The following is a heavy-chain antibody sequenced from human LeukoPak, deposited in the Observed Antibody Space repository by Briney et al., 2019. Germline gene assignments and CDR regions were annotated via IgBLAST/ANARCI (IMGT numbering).Heavy chain of an antibody. Sequence: ASVKVSCKASGYTFTSFDINWLRQAPGQGLEWMGWINPNSGNTGYGQKFQGRVTMTRDTPISTVYMELSSLGSEDTAMYYCARGVGVVGDYWGQGTLVTVSS. CDR1: GYTFTSFD. J-gene: IGHJ4*02. V-gene: IGHV1-8*01. CDR3: ARGVGVVGDY. CDR2: INPNSGNT. D-gene: IGHD1-26*01.